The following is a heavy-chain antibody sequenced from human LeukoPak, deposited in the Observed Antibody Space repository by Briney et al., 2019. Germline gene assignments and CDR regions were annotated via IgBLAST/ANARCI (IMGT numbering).Heavy chain of an antibody. Sequence: GGSLRLSCVVSGFSFNNYGMNWVRQAPGKGLEWVAHTGFGGNFYYADSVKGRFTISRDNAKNSLYLQMDNLRDDDTAVYYCAKDYQWSCDYWGQGTLVTVSS. J-gene: IGHJ4*02. CDR1: GFSFNNYG. D-gene: IGHD2-15*01. CDR3: AKDYQWSCDY. V-gene: IGHV3-48*02. CDR2: TGFGGNF.